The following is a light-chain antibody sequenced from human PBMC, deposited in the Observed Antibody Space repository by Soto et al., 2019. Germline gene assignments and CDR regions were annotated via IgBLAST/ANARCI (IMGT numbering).Light chain of an antibody. CDR3: QQSFLTRT. CDR2: AAS. CDR1: QSISSY. J-gene: IGKJ1*01. Sequence: DIQMTQSPSSLSASVGDRATITCRASQSISSYLNWYQHKPGKAPKLLIYAASNLQSGVPSRFSGSGSGTDFTLTISSLQPEDFATYYCQQSFLTRTFGQGTKVEI. V-gene: IGKV1-39*01.